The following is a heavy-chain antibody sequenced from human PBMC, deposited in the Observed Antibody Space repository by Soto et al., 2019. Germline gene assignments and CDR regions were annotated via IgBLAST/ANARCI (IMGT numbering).Heavy chain of an antibody. V-gene: IGHV1-69*01. D-gene: IGHD1-1*01. CDR3: ARSGERLSYEDYYYYYGMDV. Sequence: QVQLVQSGAEVKKPGSSVKVSCKASGGTFSSYAISWVRQAPGQGLEWMGGIIPIFGTANYAQKFQGRVTITEDESTSTAYMELSSLRPEDTAVYYCARSGERLSYEDYYYYYGMDVWGQGTTVTVSS. CDR1: GGTFSSYA. CDR2: IIPIFGTA. J-gene: IGHJ6*02.